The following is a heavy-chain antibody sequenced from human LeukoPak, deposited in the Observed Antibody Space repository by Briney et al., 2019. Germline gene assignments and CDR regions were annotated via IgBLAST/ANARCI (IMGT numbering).Heavy chain of an antibody. CDR2: ISGSGGST. D-gene: IGHD6-13*01. Sequence: GGSLRLSCAASGFTLSSYAMSWVRQAPGKGLEWVSAISGSGGSTYYADSVKGRFTISRDNSKNTLYLQMNSLRAEDTAVYYCAKVRYSSIHYMDFDYWGQGTLVTVSS. CDR3: AKVRYSSIHYMDFDY. V-gene: IGHV3-23*01. J-gene: IGHJ4*02. CDR1: GFTLSSYA.